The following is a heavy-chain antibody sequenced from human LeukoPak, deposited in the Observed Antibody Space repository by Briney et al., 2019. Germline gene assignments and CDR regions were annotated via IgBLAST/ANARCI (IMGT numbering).Heavy chain of an antibody. CDR2: FYHSGNT. CDR3: ARERPLLSGWSWFDP. CDR1: GYSLSSGYF. V-gene: IGHV4-38-2*02. D-gene: IGHD6-19*01. J-gene: IGHJ5*02. Sequence: SETLSLTCAVSGYSLSSGYFWGWIRQPPRKGMEWIGTFYHSGNTYYNPSLKSRVTISVDTSKNQFSLKLTSVTAADTAVYYCARERPLLSGWSWFDPWGQGTLVTVSS.